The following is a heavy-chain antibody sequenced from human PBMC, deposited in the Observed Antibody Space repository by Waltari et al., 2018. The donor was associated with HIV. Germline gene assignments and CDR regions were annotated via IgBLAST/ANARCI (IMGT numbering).Heavy chain of an antibody. V-gene: IGHV4-34*01. CDR3: SRGHQIKLWDPTRYFDS. Sequence: QVQLHQWGAGLLQSSETLSLTCAVYGESFSGPFWTWVRQPPGKGLEVIGEITYSGTTNYKASLKSRVTISADVPKNQFSLKITSLTAAEAALYYWSRGHQIKLWDPTRYFDSWGQGTLVTVSS. CDR2: ITYSGTT. D-gene: IGHD1-1*01. J-gene: IGHJ4*02. CDR1: GESFSGPF.